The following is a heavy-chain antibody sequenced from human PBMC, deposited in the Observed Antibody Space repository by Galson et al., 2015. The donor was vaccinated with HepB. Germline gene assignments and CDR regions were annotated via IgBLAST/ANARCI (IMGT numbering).Heavy chain of an antibody. CDR2: IRSKANSYAT. CDR3: TRHTRVGHYDSSGYNYYYGMDV. D-gene: IGHD3-22*01. J-gene: IGHJ6*02. Sequence: SLRLSCAASGFTFSGSAMHWVRQASGKGLEWVGRIRSKANSYATAYAASVKGRFAISRDDSKNTAYLQMNSLKTEDTAVYYCTRHTRVGHYDSSGYNYYYGMDVWGQGTTVTVSS. CDR1: GFTFSGSA. V-gene: IGHV3-73*01.